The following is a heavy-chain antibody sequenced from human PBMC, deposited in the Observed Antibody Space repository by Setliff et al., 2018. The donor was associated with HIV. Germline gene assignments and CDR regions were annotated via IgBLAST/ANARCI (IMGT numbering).Heavy chain of an antibody. J-gene: IGHJ4*02. CDR2: IMPIFGTA. CDR1: GGSFSSYG. D-gene: IGHD6-6*01. CDR3: ARDSRSSIAPYNFGY. Sequence: GASVKVSCKASGGSFSSYGLSWVRQAPGQGLEWMGGIMPIFGTANYAQKFQGRVTIIADASTNTVNMELSSLRSEDTAVYYCARDSRSSIAPYNFGYWGQGTVVTVSS. V-gene: IGHV1-69*13.